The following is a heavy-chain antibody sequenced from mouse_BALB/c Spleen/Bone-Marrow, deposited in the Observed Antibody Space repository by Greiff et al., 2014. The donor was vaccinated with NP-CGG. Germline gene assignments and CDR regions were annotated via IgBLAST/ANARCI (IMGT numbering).Heavy chain of an antibody. J-gene: IGHJ1*01. D-gene: IGHD2-1*01. CDR2: IRNKANGYTT. CDR1: GFTFTDYY. V-gene: IGHV7-3*02. Sequence: VQLKEPGGGLLQPGGSLRLSCATSGFTFTDYYMSWVRQPPGKALEWLGFIRNKANGYTTEYSASVKGRFTISRDNSQSILYIQMNPLRAEDSATYYCARDKNYGSYWYFDVWGAGTTVTVSS. CDR3: ARDKNYGSYWYFDV.